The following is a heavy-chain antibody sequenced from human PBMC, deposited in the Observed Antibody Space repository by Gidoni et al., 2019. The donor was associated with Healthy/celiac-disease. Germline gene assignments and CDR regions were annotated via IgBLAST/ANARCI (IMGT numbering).Heavy chain of an antibody. V-gene: IGHV3-23*01. Sequence: EVQLFASGGGLVQPGGSMRLSCEASGFTFSNYAMNWVRQAPGKGLEWVSYIIGRGVTTYYADSVKGRFTISRDNSKNTLYLQMNSLRAEDTALYYCAKARANCGADCYPGTIDHWGQGTLVSVSS. CDR3: AKARANCGADCYPGTIDH. CDR1: GFTFSNYA. CDR2: IIGRGVTT. D-gene: IGHD2-21*01. J-gene: IGHJ4*02.